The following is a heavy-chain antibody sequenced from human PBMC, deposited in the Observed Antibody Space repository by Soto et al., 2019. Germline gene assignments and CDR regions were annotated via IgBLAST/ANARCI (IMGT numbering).Heavy chain of an antibody. CDR3: AAGEASSRNLAPYYLDF. V-gene: IGHV4-59*01. Sequence: SETLSLTCTVSGGSMRNYFWTWIRQPPGKGLEWIGYIHYSGTTSFFPSYNPSLRSRVTISEDTSKNQFSLKLLSVTTADTAVYFCAAGEASSRNLAPYYLDFRGQGTLVTVSS. CDR1: GGSMRNYF. J-gene: IGHJ4*02. D-gene: IGHD6-13*01. CDR2: IHYSGTT.